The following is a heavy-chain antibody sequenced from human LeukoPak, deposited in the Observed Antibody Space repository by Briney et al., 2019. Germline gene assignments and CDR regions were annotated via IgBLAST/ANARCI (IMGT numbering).Heavy chain of an antibody. CDR2: INPNSGRT. D-gene: IGHD6-19*01. CDR3: ARDLPPGSFGLVRWYYYYGMDV. J-gene: IGHJ6*02. CDR1: GYTFTGYY. Sequence: ASVKVSCKASGYTFTGYYMHWVRQAPGQGLEWMGWINPNSGRTNYAQKFQGRVTMTRDTSISTAYMELSRLRSDDTAVYYCARDLPPGSFGLVRWYYYYGMDVWGQGTTVTVSS. V-gene: IGHV1-2*02.